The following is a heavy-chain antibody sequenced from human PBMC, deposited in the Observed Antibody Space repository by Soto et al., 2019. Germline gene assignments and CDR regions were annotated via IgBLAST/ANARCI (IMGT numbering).Heavy chain of an antibody. V-gene: IGHV3-48*04. Sequence: GGSLRLSCAASGFTFSSYGMHWVRQAPGKGLEWVSYISSSSSTIYYADSVKGRFTISRDNAKNSLYLQMNSLRAEDTAVYYCARDPVFSCSSTSCLPADYYYGMDVWGQGTTVTVSS. CDR1: GFTFSSYG. J-gene: IGHJ6*02. D-gene: IGHD2-2*01. CDR2: ISSSSSTI. CDR3: ARDPVFSCSSTSCLPADYYYGMDV.